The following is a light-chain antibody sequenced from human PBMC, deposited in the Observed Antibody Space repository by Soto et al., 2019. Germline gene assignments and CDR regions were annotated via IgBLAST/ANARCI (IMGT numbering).Light chain of an antibody. CDR3: CSYAGSYTFV. J-gene: IGLJ1*01. CDR2: DVS. Sequence: QSALTQPRSVSGSPGQSVTISCTGTSTDVGAYNYVSWYQQHPGKAPKFMIFDVSKRPSGVPDRFSGSKPGDTASLTISGLQAEDEADYYCCSYAGSYTFVFGTGTKVTVL. V-gene: IGLV2-11*01. CDR1: STDVGAYNY.